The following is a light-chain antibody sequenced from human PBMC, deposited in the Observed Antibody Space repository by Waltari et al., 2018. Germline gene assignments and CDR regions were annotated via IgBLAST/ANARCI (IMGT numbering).Light chain of an antibody. V-gene: IGLV2-14*01. Sequence: QSALTQPASVSGSPGQSITISCPGTSSDVGGYDYASWYQQNPGKAPKLMIYDVNNRPSGVFNRFSGSKSGNTASLTISGLQAEDEAYYYCSSYTSSSTLVFGGGTKLTVL. CDR3: SSYTSSSTLV. CDR1: SSDVGGYDY. J-gene: IGLJ3*02. CDR2: DVN.